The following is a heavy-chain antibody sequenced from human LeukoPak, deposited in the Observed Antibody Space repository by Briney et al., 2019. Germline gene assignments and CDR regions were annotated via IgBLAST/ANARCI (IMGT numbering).Heavy chain of an antibody. CDR2: ISTDGSSA. V-gene: IGHV3-74*01. J-gene: IGHJ4*02. Sequence: GGSLRLSCAASGFTFSSYWMHWVRQAPGKGLVWVSRISTDGSSAIYADSVKGRFTISRDNAKNTLYLQMNSLRAEDTAVYYCARFNDCPRSHFDYWGQGTLVTVSS. CDR1: GFTFSSYW. CDR3: ARFNDCPRSHFDY. D-gene: IGHD2-21*02.